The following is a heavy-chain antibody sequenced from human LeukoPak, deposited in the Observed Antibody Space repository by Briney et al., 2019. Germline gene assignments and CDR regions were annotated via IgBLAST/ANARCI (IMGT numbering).Heavy chain of an antibody. Sequence: PGGSLRLSCAASGFTFSSYAMSWVRQAPGKGLEWVSAISGSGGSTYYADSVKGRFTISRDNAKNSLYLQMNSLRAEDTAVYYCAKDHKIYGSVSSFDYWGQGTLVTVSS. CDR1: GFTFSSYA. J-gene: IGHJ4*02. V-gene: IGHV3-23*01. D-gene: IGHD3-10*01. CDR2: ISGSGGST. CDR3: AKDHKIYGSVSSFDY.